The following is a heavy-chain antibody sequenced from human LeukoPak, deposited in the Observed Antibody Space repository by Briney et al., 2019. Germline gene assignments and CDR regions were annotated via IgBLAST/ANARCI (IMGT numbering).Heavy chain of an antibody. CDR2: IYTSGST. J-gene: IGHJ5*02. Sequence: SETLSLTCTVSGGSISSYYWSWIRQPAGKGLEWIGRIYTSGSTNYNPSLKSRVTMSVDTSKNQFSLKLSSVTAADTAVYYCARGGEKYQLLYIPHTWGQGTLVTVSS. CDR3: ARGGEKYQLLYIPHT. CDR1: GGSISSYY. V-gene: IGHV4-4*07. D-gene: IGHD2-2*01.